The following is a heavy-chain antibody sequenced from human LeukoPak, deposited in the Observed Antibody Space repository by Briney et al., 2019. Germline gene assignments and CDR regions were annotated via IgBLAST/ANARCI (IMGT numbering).Heavy chain of an antibody. CDR1: GFTFSSYA. J-gene: IGHJ4*02. CDR3: ARQKGPLGYCSGGSCYSSSRGTFDY. D-gene: IGHD2-15*01. CDR2: INHSGST. Sequence: PGGSLRPSCAASGFTFSSYAMSWVRQAPGKGLEWIGEINHSGSTNYNPSLKSRVTISVDTSKNQFSLKLSSVTAADTAVYYCARQKGPLGYCSGGSCYSSSRGTFDYWGQGTLVTVSS. V-gene: IGHV4-34*01.